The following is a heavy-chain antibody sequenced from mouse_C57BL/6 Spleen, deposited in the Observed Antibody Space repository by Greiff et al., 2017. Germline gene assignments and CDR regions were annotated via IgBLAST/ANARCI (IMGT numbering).Heavy chain of an antibody. D-gene: IGHD2-3*01. CDR3: ARKGYDGYFYAMDF. J-gene: IGHJ4*01. CDR1: GFSLISYG. V-gene: IGHV2-2*01. Sequence: QVKLQQSGPGLVQPSQSLSITCTVSGFSLISYGVYWVRPSPGKGLEWLGVIWSGGSTDYNAACISILSISKDNSKSQVFFKMNSLQADNTSIDYCARKGYDGYFYAMDFWGQGTSVTVSS. CDR2: IWSGGST.